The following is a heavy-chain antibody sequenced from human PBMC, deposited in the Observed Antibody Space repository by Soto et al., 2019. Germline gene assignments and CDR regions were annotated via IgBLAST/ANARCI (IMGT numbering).Heavy chain of an antibody. J-gene: IGHJ6*02. V-gene: IGHV4-31*03. Sequence: SETLSLTSTVSGGYISSGGYYWSWIRKHPGKGLEWIGYIYYSGSTYYNPSLKSRVTISVDTSKNQFSLKLSSVTAADTAVYYCARDKHGGWAPPGMDVWGQGTTVTVSS. CDR1: GGYISSGGYY. CDR3: ARDKHGGWAPPGMDV. D-gene: IGHD3-16*01. CDR2: IYYSGST.